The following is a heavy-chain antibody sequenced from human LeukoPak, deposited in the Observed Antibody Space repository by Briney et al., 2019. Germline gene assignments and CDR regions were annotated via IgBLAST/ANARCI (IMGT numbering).Heavy chain of an antibody. D-gene: IGHD6-19*01. CDR1: GFTFRSYL. CDR3: ASAGYSSGWRPLHY. CDR2: INSDGSST. V-gene: IGHV3-74*01. Sequence: QPGGSLRLSCAASGFTFRSYLMHWVRQAPGKGLVWVSRINSDGSSTTYADSVKGRFTISRDNVKDTLYLQMNSLRADDTAVYYCASAGYSSGWRPLHYWGQGTLVTVSS. J-gene: IGHJ4*02.